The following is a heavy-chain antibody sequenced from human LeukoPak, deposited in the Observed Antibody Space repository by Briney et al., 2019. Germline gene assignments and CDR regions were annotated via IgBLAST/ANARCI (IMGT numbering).Heavy chain of an antibody. CDR3: ASPPQQYCSSTSCYFPRYFDY. CDR2: IIPIFGTA. CDR1: GGTFSSYA. J-gene: IGHJ4*02. D-gene: IGHD2-2*01. V-gene: IGHV1-69*05. Sequence: GASVKVSCKASGGTFSSYAISWVRQAPGQGLEWMGGIIPIFGTANYAQKFQGRVTITTDESTSTAYMELSSLRSEDTAVYYCASPPQQYCSSTSCYFPRYFDYWGQGTLVTVSS.